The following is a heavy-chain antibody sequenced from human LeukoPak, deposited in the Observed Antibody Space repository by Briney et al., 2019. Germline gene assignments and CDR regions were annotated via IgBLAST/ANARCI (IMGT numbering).Heavy chain of an antibody. CDR1: GFTFSSYG. J-gene: IGHJ6*02. CDR3: ARFPSALDV. D-gene: IGHD2-2*01. V-gene: IGHV3-33*01. CDR2: IWYDGSNK. Sequence: GGSLRLSCAASGFTFSSYGMHWVRQAPGKGLEGVAVIWYDGSNKYYADSVKGRFTISRDNSKNTLYLQMNSLRAEDTAVYYCARFPSALDVWGQGTTVTVSS.